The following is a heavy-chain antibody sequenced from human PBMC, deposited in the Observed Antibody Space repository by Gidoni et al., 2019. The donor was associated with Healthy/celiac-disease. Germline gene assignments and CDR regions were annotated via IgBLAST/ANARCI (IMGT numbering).Heavy chain of an antibody. CDR1: GFTFSSYA. J-gene: IGHJ4*02. V-gene: IGHV3-64*01. Sequence: AASGFTFSSYAMHWVRQAPGKGLEYVSAISSNGGSTYYANSVKGRFTISRDNSKNTLYLQRGSLRAEDMAVYYCARMYYYDSSGHFDYWGQGTLVTVSS. CDR3: ARMYYYDSSGHFDY. CDR2: ISSNGGST. D-gene: IGHD3-22*01.